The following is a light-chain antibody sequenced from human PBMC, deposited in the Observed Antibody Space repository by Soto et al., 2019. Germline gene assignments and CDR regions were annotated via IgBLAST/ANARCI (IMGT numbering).Light chain of an antibody. CDR3: QQYGSSPLT. J-gene: IGKJ4*01. CDR2: GAS. V-gene: IGKV3-20*01. CDR1: QSVSSSS. Sequence: EIVLTQSPGTLSLSPGERATLSCRASQSVSSSSLAWYQQKPGQAPRLLIYGASTRATGIPDRFSGSGSGTDFTLTISRLEPEDFAVYSCQQYGSSPLTFGGGTKVDI.